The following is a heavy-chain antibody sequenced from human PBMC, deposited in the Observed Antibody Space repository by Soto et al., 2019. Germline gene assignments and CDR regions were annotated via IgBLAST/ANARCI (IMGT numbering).Heavy chain of an antibody. J-gene: IGHJ6*02. D-gene: IGHD6-13*01. V-gene: IGHV3-30*18. CDR1: GFTFSSYG. Sequence: QVQLVESGGGVVQPGRSLRLSCAASGFTFSSYGMHWVRQAPGKGLEWVAVISYDGSNKYYADSVKGRFTISRDNSKNTLYLQMNSLRAEDRAVYYCAKDPSSIAAVQGYGMDVWGQGTTVTVSS. CDR2: ISYDGSNK. CDR3: AKDPSSIAAVQGYGMDV.